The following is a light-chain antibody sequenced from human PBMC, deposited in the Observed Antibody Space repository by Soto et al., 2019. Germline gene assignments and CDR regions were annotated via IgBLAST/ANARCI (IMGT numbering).Light chain of an antibody. Sequence: EIVLTQSPGTLSLSPGERATLSCRASQNVANYLDWYQQKPGQAPRLLIYESSNRATGIAARFSGSGSGTDFTLTISRLEPEDFAVYYCQQYGSSGTFGQGTKVDIK. CDR3: QQYGSSGT. J-gene: IGKJ1*01. CDR2: ESS. V-gene: IGKV3-20*01. CDR1: QNVANY.